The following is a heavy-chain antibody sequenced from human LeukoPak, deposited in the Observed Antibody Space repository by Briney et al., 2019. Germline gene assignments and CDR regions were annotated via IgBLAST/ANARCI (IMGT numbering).Heavy chain of an antibody. D-gene: IGHD2-21*02. CDR1: GYSLSSGYY. Sequence: SETLSLTCAVSGYSLSSGYYWGWIRQSPGRGLERIVTIFRVLNTFYNPSLKSRVATSLDASKTTFVLMLMSVTSADTALYYCAKAPYLTAPFDYGGQGILVTGSS. V-gene: IGHV4-38-2*01. CDR3: AKAPYLTAPFDY. J-gene: IGHJ4*02. CDR2: IFRVLNT.